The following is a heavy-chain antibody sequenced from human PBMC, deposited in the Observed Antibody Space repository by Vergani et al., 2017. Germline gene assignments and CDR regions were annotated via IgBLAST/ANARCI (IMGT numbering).Heavy chain of an antibody. V-gene: IGHV2-5*02. J-gene: IGHJ4*02. CDR1: GFSLSTSGVG. D-gene: IGHD6-13*01. CDR2: IFWDDDK. CDR3: AXAHVRKGRAAAELLFDY. Sequence: QITLKESGPTLVKPTQTLTLTCTFPGFSLSTSGVGVGWIRQPPGKALEWLARIFWDDDKRYSPSLKSRLTFTKDTSKTQVVLTMTNMDPVGTATYYCAXAHVRKGRAAAELLFDYWGQGTLVTVSS.